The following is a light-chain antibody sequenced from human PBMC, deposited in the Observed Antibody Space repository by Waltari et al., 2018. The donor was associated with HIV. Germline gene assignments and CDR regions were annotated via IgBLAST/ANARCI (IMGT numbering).Light chain of an antibody. CDR1: ALPQLF. CDR3: QSSDTSGTY. J-gene: IGLJ2*01. V-gene: IGLV3-25*03. CDR2: KDT. Sequence: FDLTQPPSMSVSPGQTARITCPGDALPQLFAYWFQQKSGQAPVLLIFKDTERQTGIPARFSGSSSGTVATLTISGVRAEDEAGYYCQSSDTSGTYFGGGTKLTVL.